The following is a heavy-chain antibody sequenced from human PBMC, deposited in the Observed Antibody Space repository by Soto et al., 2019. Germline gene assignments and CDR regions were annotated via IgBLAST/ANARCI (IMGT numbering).Heavy chain of an antibody. D-gene: IGHD6-19*01. CDR1: GGSISTYY. CDR3: ARALAVAGEVGSYYYYYMDV. J-gene: IGHJ6*03. CDR2: IYYTGNT. Sequence: SETLSLTCTVSGGSISTYYWSWIRQPPGKGLEWIGHIYYTGNTNYNPSLKSRVTISVDTSTNRFSLRLRSVSAADTAVYYCARALAVAGEVGSYYYYYMDVWGKGTTVTVSS. V-gene: IGHV4-59*13.